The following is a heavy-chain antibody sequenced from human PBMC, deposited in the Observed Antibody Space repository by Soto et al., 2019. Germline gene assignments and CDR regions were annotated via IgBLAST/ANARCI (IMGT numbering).Heavy chain of an antibody. J-gene: IGHJ4*02. CDR2: INAGNGNT. V-gene: IGHV1-3*01. Sequence: GASVKVSCKASGYTFTSFAVYWVRQAPGQRLEWMGWINAGNGNTKYSQKFQGRVTITRDTSASTAYMELSSLRSEDTAVYYCARDLWSILVSQSGSLGYWGQGTQVTVSS. D-gene: IGHD2-2*01. CDR3: ARDLWSILVSQSGSLGY. CDR1: GYTFTSFA.